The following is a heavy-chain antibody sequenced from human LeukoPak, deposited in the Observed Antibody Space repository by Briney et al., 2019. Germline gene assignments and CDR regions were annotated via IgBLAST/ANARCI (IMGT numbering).Heavy chain of an antibody. Sequence: GASVKVSCKASGYTFTSYAMDWVRQAPGQGLEWMGWINTNTGNPTYAQGFTGRFVFSLDTSASTAYLQISSLKAEDTAVYYCARDLYDYGDRVTDYWGQGTLVTVSS. CDR2: INTNTGNP. CDR1: GYTFTSYA. D-gene: IGHD4-17*01. CDR3: ARDLYDYGDRVTDY. V-gene: IGHV7-4-1*02. J-gene: IGHJ4*02.